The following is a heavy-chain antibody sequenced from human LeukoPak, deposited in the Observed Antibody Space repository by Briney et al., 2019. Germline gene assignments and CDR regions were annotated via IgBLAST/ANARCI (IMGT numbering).Heavy chain of an antibody. J-gene: IGHJ1*01. CDR1: GYTFTSYG. CDR2: INGGNGNT. D-gene: IGHD3-22*01. V-gene: IGHV1-3*01. CDR3: ARVPLHDDSGHYYPH. Sequence: ASVKVSFTTSGYTFTSYGMHWVRQAPGQSLEWMGWINGGNGNTKYSEEFQGRVTIIRDTSASTAYMELSSLRSEDTAVYYCARVPLHDDSGHYYPHWGQGTLVTVSS.